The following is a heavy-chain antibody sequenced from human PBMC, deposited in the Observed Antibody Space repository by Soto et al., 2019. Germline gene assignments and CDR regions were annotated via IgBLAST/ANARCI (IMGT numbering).Heavy chain of an antibody. CDR2: IIPIFGTA. CDR1: GGTFSSYA. J-gene: IGHJ4*02. D-gene: IGHD6-19*01. V-gene: IGHV1-69*06. CDR3: ARFIAVAGRGARDY. Sequence: QVQLVQSGAEVKKPGSSVKVSCKASGGTFSSYAISWVRQAPGQGLEWMGGIIPIFGTANYAQKFQGRVTITAYKATSTAYMGLSSLRTENTAVYYCARFIAVAGRGARDYWGQGTLVTVSS.